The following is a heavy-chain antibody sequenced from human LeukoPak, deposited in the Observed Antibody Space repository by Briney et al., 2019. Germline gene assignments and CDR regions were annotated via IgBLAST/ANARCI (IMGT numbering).Heavy chain of an antibody. V-gene: IGHV1-2*02. J-gene: IGHJ6*02. CDR3: ARESTSGSYGYGMDV. CDR2: INPASGGT. D-gene: IGHD3-10*01. Sequence: ASVKVSCKASGYTFIGYYMNWVGQAPGQGPEWMGWINPASGGTKYAEKFQGRVTMTRDTSISTAYMELSRLTSDDTAVYYCARESTSGSYGYGMDVWGQGTTVTVSS. CDR1: GYTFIGYY.